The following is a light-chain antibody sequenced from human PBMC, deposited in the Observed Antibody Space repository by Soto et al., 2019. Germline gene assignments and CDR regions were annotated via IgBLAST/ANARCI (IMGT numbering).Light chain of an antibody. CDR2: GSS. V-gene: IGKV3D-20*02. J-gene: IGKJ5*01. Sequence: LTQSPGSLSLSPGERATLSCRASQSVSANNLAWYQQKPGQPPRLLVYGSSTRATGIPDRFSGSGSGTDFTLTISRLEPEDFAVYFCQQRSNWPPSITFGQGTRLEIK. CDR3: QQRSNWPPSIT. CDR1: QSVSANN.